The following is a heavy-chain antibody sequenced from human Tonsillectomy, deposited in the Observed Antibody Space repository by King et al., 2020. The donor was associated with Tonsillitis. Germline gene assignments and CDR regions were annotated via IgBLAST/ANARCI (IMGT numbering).Heavy chain of an antibody. D-gene: IGHD3-10*01. CDR3: ARGGGGELLSHDY. CDR2: ISYDGSNK. Sequence: VQLVESGGGVVQPGRSLRLSCAASGFTFSSYAMHWVRQAPGKGLEWVAVISYDGSNKYYADSVKGRFTISRDNYKNTLYLQMNSLRAEDTAVYYCARGGGGELLSHDYWGQGTLVTVSS. CDR1: GFTFSSYA. V-gene: IGHV3-30*04. J-gene: IGHJ4*02.